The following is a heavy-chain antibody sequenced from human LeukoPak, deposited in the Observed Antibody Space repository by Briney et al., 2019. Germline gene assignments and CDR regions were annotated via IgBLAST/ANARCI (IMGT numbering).Heavy chain of an antibody. CDR3: ARAHGGGSLMGVY. Sequence: ASVKVSCKASGYTFTGYYMHWVRQAPGQGLEWMGWINPNSGGTNYARKFQGRVTMTRDTSINTAYMELSSLRSDDTAVYYCARAHGGGSLMGVYWGQGTLVTVSS. J-gene: IGHJ4*02. CDR1: GYTFTGYY. CDR2: INPNSGGT. D-gene: IGHD1-26*01. V-gene: IGHV1-2*02.